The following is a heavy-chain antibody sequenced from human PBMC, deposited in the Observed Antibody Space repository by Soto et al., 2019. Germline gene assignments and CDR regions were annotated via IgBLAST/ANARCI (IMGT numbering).Heavy chain of an antibody. CDR1: GFTFADFA. Sequence: EVQLVESGGGLVQPGRSLRLSCAASGFTFADFAMHWVRQAPGKGLEWVSGISWNSGSIDYADSVKGRFTISRDNAKTPVYLQMYSLRAEDTAFYDRAQVHMWGGDSTSSYFDFWGKGTLVTVSS. J-gene: IGHJ4*02. V-gene: IGHV3-9*01. D-gene: IGHD6-6*01. CDR2: ISWNSGSI. CDR3: AQVHMWGGDSTSSYFDF.